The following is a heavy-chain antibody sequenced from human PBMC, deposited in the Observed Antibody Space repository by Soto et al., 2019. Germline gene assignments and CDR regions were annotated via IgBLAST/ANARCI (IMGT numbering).Heavy chain of an antibody. CDR2: INPNNGGA. CDR1: GYTFTGHY. CDR3: ARKKVERDWFDP. D-gene: IGHD1-26*01. J-gene: IGHJ5*02. V-gene: IGHV1-2*02. Sequence: QVQLVQSGAEVKKPGASVKVSCKASGYTFTGHYMHWVRQAPGQGLEWMGWINPNNGGANYAQKFQGRVTMTRDTPISTAYMEVSRLRSDDTAVYYCARKKVERDWFDPWGQGTLVTVSS.